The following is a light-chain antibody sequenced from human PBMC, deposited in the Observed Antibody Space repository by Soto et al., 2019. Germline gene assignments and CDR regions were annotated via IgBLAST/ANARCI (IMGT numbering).Light chain of an antibody. Sequence: DIQMTQSPSTLSASVGDRVTITCRASQSSSSWLAWYQQKPGKAPNLLIYKASSLESGVPSRFSGSGSGTEFTITISSLQPDDFATYYCQQYNSYWTFGQGTKVEIK. CDR3: QQYNSYWT. CDR2: KAS. CDR1: QSSSSW. V-gene: IGKV1-5*03. J-gene: IGKJ1*01.